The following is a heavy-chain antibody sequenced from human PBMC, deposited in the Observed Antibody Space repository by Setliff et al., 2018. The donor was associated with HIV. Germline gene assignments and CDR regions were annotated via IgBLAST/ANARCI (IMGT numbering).Heavy chain of an antibody. Sequence: PSETLSLTCTVSGGSIRTGAYYWGWIRQPPGKGLEWIGSIYYDGRTFYKPSLKSRLTISVDTSKNQFSLRLNSVTAADTAVYYCARHDCGGNCDINWFDPWGQGTLVTVSS. CDR1: GGSIRTGAYY. D-gene: IGHD2-21*02. CDR2: IYYDGRT. V-gene: IGHV4-39*01. J-gene: IGHJ5*02. CDR3: ARHDCGGNCDINWFDP.